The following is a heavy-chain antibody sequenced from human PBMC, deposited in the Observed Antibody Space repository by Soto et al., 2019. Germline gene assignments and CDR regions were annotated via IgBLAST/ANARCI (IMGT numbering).Heavy chain of an antibody. V-gene: IGHV1-18*01. CDR1: GYTFTSYG. CDR2: ISAYNGNT. CDR3: ARDLRYRMVAAINWFYP. D-gene: IGHD2-15*01. J-gene: IGHJ5*02. Sequence: QVQLVQSGAEVKKPGASVKVSCKASGYTFTSYGISWVRQAPGQGLEWMGWISAYNGNTNYAQKLQGRVTMTTDTSTSTAYMELRSLRSDDTAVYYCARDLRYRMVAAINWFYPWGQGTLVTVSS.